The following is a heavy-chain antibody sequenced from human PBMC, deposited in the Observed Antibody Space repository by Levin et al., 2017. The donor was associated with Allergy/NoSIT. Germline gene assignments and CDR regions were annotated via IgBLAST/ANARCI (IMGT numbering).Heavy chain of an antibody. CDR3: ASPRPGDILTGAHPHYYYMDV. D-gene: IGHD3-9*01. CDR1: GYTFTGYY. Sequence: AASVKVSCKASGYTFTGYYMHWVRQAPGQGLEWMGWINPNSGGTNYAQKFQGRVTMTRDTSISTAYMELSRLRSDDTAVYYCASPRPGDILTGAHPHYYYMDVWGKGTTVTVSS. J-gene: IGHJ6*03. V-gene: IGHV1-2*02. CDR2: INPNSGGT.